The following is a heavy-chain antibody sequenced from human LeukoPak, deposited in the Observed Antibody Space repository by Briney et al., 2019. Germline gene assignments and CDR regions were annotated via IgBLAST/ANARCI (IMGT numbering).Heavy chain of an antibody. J-gene: IGHJ6*02. D-gene: IGHD3-3*01. CDR2: IIPIFGTA. CDR1: GGTFSSYA. CDR3: ASWEYYDFWSGYFDRQTDYGMDV. Sequence: SVKVSCKASGGTFSSYAISWVRQAPGQGLEWMGGIIPIFGTANYAQKFQDRVTITADESTSTAYMELSSLRSEDTAVYYCASWEYYDFWSGYFDRQTDYGMDVWGQGTTVTVSS. V-gene: IGHV1-69*13.